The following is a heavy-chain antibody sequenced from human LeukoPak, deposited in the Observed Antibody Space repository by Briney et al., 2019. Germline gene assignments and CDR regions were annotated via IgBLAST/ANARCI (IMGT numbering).Heavy chain of an antibody. CDR2: IYYSRST. CDR3: ARGLLATYYYDSSGYWYYFDY. Sequence: SETLSLTCTVSGGSISSYYWSWIRQPPGKGLEWIGYIYYSRSTNYNPSLKSRVTISVDTSKNQFSLKLSSVTAADTAVYYCARGLLATYYYDSSGYWYYFDYWGQGTLVTVSS. D-gene: IGHD3-22*01. V-gene: IGHV4-59*01. CDR1: GGSISSYY. J-gene: IGHJ4*02.